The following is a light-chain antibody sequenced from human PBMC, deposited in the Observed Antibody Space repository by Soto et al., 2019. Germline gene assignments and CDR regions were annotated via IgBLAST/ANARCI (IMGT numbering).Light chain of an antibody. J-gene: IGLJ2*01. V-gene: IGLV2-8*01. Sequence: QSVLTQPPSASGSPGQSVTISCTGTSSDVGGDNYVSWYQQHPGKAPKLMIYEVSKRPSGVPDRFSGSKSGNTASLTVSGLQAEDEADYYCSSYAGSHNLGVVFGGGTKVTVL. CDR2: EVS. CDR3: SSYAGSHNLGVV. CDR1: SSDVGGDNY.